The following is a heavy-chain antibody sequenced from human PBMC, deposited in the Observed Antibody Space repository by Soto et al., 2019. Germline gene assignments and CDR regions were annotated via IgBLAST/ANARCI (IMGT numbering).Heavy chain of an antibody. J-gene: IGHJ6*02. CDR2: ISAYNGNT. D-gene: IGHD5-12*01. CDR1: GYTFTSYG. CDR3: ARSGYVDNYYYDMDV. Sequence: ASVKVSCKASGYTFTSYGISWVRQAPGQGLEWMGWISAYNGNTNYAQKLQGRVTMTTDTSTSTAYMELRSLRSDDTAVYYCARSGYVDNYYYDMDVLGQGTTVTVSS. V-gene: IGHV1-18*01.